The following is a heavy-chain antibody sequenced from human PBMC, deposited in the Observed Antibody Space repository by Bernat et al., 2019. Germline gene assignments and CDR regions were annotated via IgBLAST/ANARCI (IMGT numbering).Heavy chain of an antibody. CDR3: ARGIYSYGPNWFDP. CDR2: INHSGST. J-gene: IGHJ5*02. V-gene: IGHV4-34*01. CDR1: GGSFSGYY. Sequence: QVQLQQWGAGLLKPSETLSLTCAVYGGSFSGYYWSWIRQPPGKGLEWIGEINHSGSTNYNPSLKSRVTISVDTSKNQFSLKLGSVTAADTAVYYCARGIYSYGPNWFDPWGQGTLVTVSS. D-gene: IGHD5-18*01.